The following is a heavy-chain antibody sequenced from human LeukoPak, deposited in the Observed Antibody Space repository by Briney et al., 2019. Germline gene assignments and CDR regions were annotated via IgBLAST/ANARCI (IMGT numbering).Heavy chain of an antibody. V-gene: IGHV3-30*04. Sequence: GRSLRLSCAASGFTFSSYAMHWVRQAPGKGLEWVAVISYDGSNKYYADSVKGRFTISRDNSKNTLYLQMNSLRAEDTAVYYCARVVAGAMIVVVDYAFDIWGQGTMVTVSS. CDR1: GFTFSSYA. D-gene: IGHD3-22*01. CDR2: ISYDGSNK. CDR3: ARVVAGAMIVVVDYAFDI. J-gene: IGHJ3*02.